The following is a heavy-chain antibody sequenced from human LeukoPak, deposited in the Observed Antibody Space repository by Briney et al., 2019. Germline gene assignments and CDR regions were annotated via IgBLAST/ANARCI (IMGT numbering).Heavy chain of an antibody. V-gene: IGHV3-7*01. CDR3: ARALGWLPENY. Sequence: GGSLRLSCAASGFSFSRYWMSWVRQAPGKGLEWVANIKQDGREKDYVDSVRGRFTISRDNAKNSLYLQMNSLRAEDTAVYYCARALGWLPENYWGQGTLVTVSS. CDR2: IKQDGREK. J-gene: IGHJ4*02. D-gene: IGHD5-24*01. CDR1: GFSFSRYW.